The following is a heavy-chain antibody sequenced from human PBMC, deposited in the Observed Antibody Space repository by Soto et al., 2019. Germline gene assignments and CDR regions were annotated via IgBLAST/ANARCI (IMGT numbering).Heavy chain of an antibody. D-gene: IGHD3-22*01. CDR2: IYSSGST. CDR3: ARRLYYDSSGFEGGGMDV. CDR1: DCSISSSSYY. J-gene: IGHJ6*02. V-gene: IGHV4-39*01. Sequence: SDTLSHTCTVSDCSISSSSYYWVWIRQPLGKGLEWIGSIYSSGSTYYNPSLKSRVTISVDTSKNQFSLKLSSVTAADTAVYYCARRLYYDSSGFEGGGMDVWGQGTTVT.